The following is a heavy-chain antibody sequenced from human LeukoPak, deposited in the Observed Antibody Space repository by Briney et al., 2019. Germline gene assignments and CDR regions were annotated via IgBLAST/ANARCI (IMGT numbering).Heavy chain of an antibody. CDR1: VFTYSSYS. Sequence: GGSLSHSCAATVFTYSSYSMNWVRQAPGKGLEWVSCISSSSSYIYYADSVKGRFTISRDNAKNSLYLQMNSLRAEDTAVYYCARDSEDSSGYYFDYWGQGTLVTVSS. CDR2: ISSSSSYI. V-gene: IGHV3-21*01. CDR3: ARDSEDSSGYYFDY. D-gene: IGHD3-22*01. J-gene: IGHJ4*02.